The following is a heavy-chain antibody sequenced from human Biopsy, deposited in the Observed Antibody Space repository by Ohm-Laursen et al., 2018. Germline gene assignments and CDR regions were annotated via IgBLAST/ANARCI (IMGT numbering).Heavy chain of an antibody. CDR1: GFTFSSYG. CDR2: MSYDGTQK. D-gene: IGHD3-22*01. J-gene: IGHJ4*02. V-gene: IGHV3-30*18. CDR3: AKDYRDSRGIFGIVVVRPLDY. Sequence: SLRLSCSASGFTFSSYGMHWVRQAPGKGLEWVATMSYDGTQKYYGDSVKGRFTISRDNSKNTLYLQMNSLRAEDTGVYYCAKDYRDSRGIFGIVVVRPLDYWGQGSLVTVSS.